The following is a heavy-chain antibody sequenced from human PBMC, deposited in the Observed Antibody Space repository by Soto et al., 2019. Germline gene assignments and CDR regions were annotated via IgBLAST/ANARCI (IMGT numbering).Heavy chain of an antibody. Sequence: QLQLQESGPGLVKPSETLSLTCIVSGGSITRNNHYWGWIRQSPGKGLEWIGSILYSGSTNYNPSLMSRVTLSVEASKNQCSLKMCSVPAADTAVYYCARLGSSGWYQGSYFDYWGQGTLVTVSS. CDR1: GGSITRNNHY. CDR3: ARLGSSGWYQGSYFDY. V-gene: IGHV4-39*01. CDR2: ILYSGST. J-gene: IGHJ4*02. D-gene: IGHD6-19*01.